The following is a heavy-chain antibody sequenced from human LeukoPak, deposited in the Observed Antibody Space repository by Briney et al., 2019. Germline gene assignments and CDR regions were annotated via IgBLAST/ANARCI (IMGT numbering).Heavy chain of an antibody. CDR2: IYYSGRT. CDR3: ASPSPHCSRTSCPNGGFFDY. CDR1: GGSISSSSYY. V-gene: IGHV4-39*01. Sequence: PETLSLTCTVSGGSISSSSYYSGWIRQPPGKGLEWIGSIYYSGRTYYNPSLKSRATISVDTSKNQFSLKLSSVTHANTAVYYCASPSPHCSRTSCPNGGFFDYWGQGTLVTVSS. J-gene: IGHJ4*02. D-gene: IGHD2-2*01.